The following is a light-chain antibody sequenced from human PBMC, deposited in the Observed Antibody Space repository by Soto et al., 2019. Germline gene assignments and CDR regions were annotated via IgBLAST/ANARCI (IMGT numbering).Light chain of an antibody. CDR3: LQYHYWWT. J-gene: IGKJ1*01. V-gene: IGKV3-15*01. Sequence: EIVMTQSPATLSVSPGERATLSCRASQSISSNLAWYQQKPGQAPRLLMFRTSSRATGFPARFSGSGSGTEFNLTISSLQSEDFGVYYCLQYHYWWTFGQGTKVDIK. CDR1: QSISSN. CDR2: RTS.